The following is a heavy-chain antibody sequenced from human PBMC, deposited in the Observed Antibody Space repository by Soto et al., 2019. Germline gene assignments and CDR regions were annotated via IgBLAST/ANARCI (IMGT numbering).Heavy chain of an antibody. D-gene: IGHD3-16*01. Sequence: QVQLVQSGAEVKKPGASVKVSCKVSGYTLTELSMHWVRQAPGKGLEWMGGFDPEDGETIYAQKCQGRVTMTECTSTDTAYMELSSLRSEDTAVYYCATGPPCVMTPGGGDYDYWGQGTLVTVSS. J-gene: IGHJ4*02. V-gene: IGHV1-24*01. CDR1: GYTLTELS. CDR2: FDPEDGET. CDR3: ATGPPCVMTPGGGDYDY.